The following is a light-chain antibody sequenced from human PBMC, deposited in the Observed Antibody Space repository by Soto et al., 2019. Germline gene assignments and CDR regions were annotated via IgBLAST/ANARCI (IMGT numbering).Light chain of an antibody. J-gene: IGLJ1*01. CDR1: SSDVGGYNY. CDR3: SSYACSNNYV. Sequence: QSALTQPPSASGSPGQSVTISCTGTSSDVGGYNYVSWYQQHPGKAPKLMIYEVSNRPSGVPDRFSGSKSGNTASLTVSGLQAEDVADKYCSSYACSNNYVFGTGTNVTVL. CDR2: EVS. V-gene: IGLV2-8*01.